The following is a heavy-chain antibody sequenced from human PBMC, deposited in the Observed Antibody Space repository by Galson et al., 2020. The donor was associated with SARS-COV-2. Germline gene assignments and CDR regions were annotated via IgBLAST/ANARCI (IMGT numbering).Heavy chain of an antibody. Sequence: GESLKISCAASGFTFNSYTMNWVRQAPGKGLEWVSAISGSATGTYYATSVKGRFTISRDNLKNTVYLQMNGLRAEDTAVYYCARDRGGTDDFWRGYFTCSGMDVWGQGTTVTVSS. J-gene: IGHJ6*02. CDR1: GFTFNSYT. CDR2: ISGSATGT. CDR3: ARDRGGTDDFWRGYFTCSGMDV. V-gene: IGHV3-23*01. D-gene: IGHD3-3*01.